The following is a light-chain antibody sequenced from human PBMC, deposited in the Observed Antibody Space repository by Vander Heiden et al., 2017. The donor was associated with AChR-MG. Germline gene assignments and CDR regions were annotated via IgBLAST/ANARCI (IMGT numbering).Light chain of an antibody. V-gene: IGLV2-23*01. CDR2: EGT. J-gene: IGLJ3*02. Sequence: QSALTQPASVSGSPGQSIAISCTGTISDVGSHILVSWYQQYPGKAPKLLIFEGTQRPSGVSNRFSASKSGNTASLTISGLQAEDDAIYYCCSFFPGTASWGFGGGTWVFGGGTKVTVL. CDR3: CSFFPGTASWGFGGGTWV. CDR1: ISDVGSHIL.